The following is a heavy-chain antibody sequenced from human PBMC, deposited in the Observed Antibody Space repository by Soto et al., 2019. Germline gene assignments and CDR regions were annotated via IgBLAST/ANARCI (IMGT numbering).Heavy chain of an antibody. CDR2: IWYDGSNK. V-gene: IGHV3-33*01. D-gene: IGHD2-2*01. J-gene: IGHJ6*02. CDR3: ARDWEDIVVVPAAVYYYYGMDV. CDR1: GFTFSSYG. Sequence: QVQLVESGGGVVQPGRSLRLSCAASGFTFSSYGMHWVRQAPGKGLEWVAVIWYDGSNKYYADSVKGRFTISRDNSKNTLYLQMNSLRAEDTAVYYCARDWEDIVVVPAAVYYYYGMDVWGQGTTVTVSS.